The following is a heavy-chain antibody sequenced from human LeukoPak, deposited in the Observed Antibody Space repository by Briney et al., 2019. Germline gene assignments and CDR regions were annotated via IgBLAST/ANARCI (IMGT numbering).Heavy chain of an antibody. Sequence: SVKVSCKASGGTFSSYAISWVRQAPGQGLEWMGRIIPILGIANYAQKFQGRVTITADKSTSTAYTELSSLRSEDTAVYYCARGIVVVTATDDHDAFDIWGQGTMVTVSS. CDR2: IIPILGIA. CDR3: ARGIVVVTATDDHDAFDI. CDR1: GGTFSSYA. D-gene: IGHD2-21*02. J-gene: IGHJ3*02. V-gene: IGHV1-69*04.